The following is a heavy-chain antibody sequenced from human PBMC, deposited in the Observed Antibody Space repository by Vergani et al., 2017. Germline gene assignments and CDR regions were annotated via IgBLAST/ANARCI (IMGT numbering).Heavy chain of an antibody. CDR2: ISYDGSNK. D-gene: IGHD1-26*01. CDR3: ARWVVGASFDY. J-gene: IGHJ4*02. V-gene: IGHV3-30*07. CDR1: GFTFSSYA. Sequence: QVQLVESGGGVVQPGRSLRLSCAASGFTFSSYAMHWVRQAPGKGLEWVAVISYDGSNKYYADSVKGRFTISRDNAKNSLYLQMNSLRAEDTAVYYCARWVVGASFDYWGQGTLVTVSS.